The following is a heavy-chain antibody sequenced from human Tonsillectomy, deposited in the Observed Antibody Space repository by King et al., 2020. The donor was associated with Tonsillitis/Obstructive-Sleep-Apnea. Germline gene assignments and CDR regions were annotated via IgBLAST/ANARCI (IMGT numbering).Heavy chain of an antibody. J-gene: IGHJ4*02. V-gene: IGHV1-2*02. CDR3: ARVRDCSSTSCYEGAFDF. CDR2: INPNSGGT. CDR1: GYSFTGYY. Sequence: VQLVESGAEVKRPGASVKVSCTASGYSFTGYYMHWVRQAPGQGLEWMGWINPNSGGTDYAQKFQGRVTMTRDTSISTAYMELSRLRSDDTAVFYCARVRDCSSTSCYEGAFDFWGQGTLVTVSS. D-gene: IGHD2-2*01.